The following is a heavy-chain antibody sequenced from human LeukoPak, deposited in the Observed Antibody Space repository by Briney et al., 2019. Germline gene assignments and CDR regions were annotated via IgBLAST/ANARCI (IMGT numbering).Heavy chain of an antibody. V-gene: IGHV3-21*04. CDR3: AKDEGATGWFGSPGNWFDP. CDR1: GFTFNSYS. D-gene: IGHD3-10*01. Sequence: KAGGSLRLSCAASGFTFNSYSMVWVRQAPGKGPEWLSSISSDSAYIYYADSARGRFTVSRDNAKNSVYLQMNSLRAEDTAVYYCAKDEGATGWFGSPGNWFDPWGQGTLVTVSS. CDR2: ISSDSAYI. J-gene: IGHJ5*02.